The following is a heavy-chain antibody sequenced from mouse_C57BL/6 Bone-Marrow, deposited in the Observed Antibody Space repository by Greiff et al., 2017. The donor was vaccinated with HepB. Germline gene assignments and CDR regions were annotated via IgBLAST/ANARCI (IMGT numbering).Heavy chain of an antibody. CDR2: ISNGGGST. V-gene: IGHV5-12*01. J-gene: IGHJ3*01. CDR3: ARHPPDEGAWFAY. CDR1: GFTFSDYY. Sequence: EVQRVESGGGLVQPGGSLKLSCAASGFTFSDYYMYWVRQTPEKRLEWVAYISNGGGSTYYPDTVKGRFTISRDNAKNTLYLQMSRLKSEDTAMYYCARHPPDEGAWFAYWGQGTLVTVSA.